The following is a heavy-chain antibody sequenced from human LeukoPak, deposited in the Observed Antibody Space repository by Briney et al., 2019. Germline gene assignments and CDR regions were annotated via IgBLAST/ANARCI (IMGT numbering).Heavy chain of an antibody. V-gene: IGHV3-21*01. CDR2: ISSGSDYI. D-gene: IGHD4-23*01. Sequence: GGSLRLSCAASGFTFSSYSMNWVRQAPGKGLEWVSSISSGSDYIYYADSVKGRFTVSRDNAKNTLFLQMNSLRAEDTAVYYCARGNSRWSTPSSSYYYRMDVWGQGTTVAVSS. CDR1: GFTFSSYS. CDR3: ARGNSRWSTPSSSYYYRMDV. J-gene: IGHJ6*02.